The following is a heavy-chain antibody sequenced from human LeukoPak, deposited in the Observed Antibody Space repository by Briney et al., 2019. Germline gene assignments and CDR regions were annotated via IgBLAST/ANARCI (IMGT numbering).Heavy chain of an antibody. CDR3: ARGDYYDSSGYFPGMNY. CDR1: GYTFTNYA. D-gene: IGHD3-22*01. Sequence: ASVKVSCKASGYTFTNYATTWVRQAPGQGLEWMGWISAYNGNTNYARKFQGRVTMTTDTSTSTAYMELRSLRSDDTAVYFCARGDYYDSSGYFPGMNYWGQGTLVTVSS. J-gene: IGHJ4*02. CDR2: ISAYNGNT. V-gene: IGHV1-18*01.